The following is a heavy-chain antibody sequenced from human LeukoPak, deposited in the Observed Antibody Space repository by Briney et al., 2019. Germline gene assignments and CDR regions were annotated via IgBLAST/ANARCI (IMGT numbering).Heavy chain of an antibody. V-gene: IGHV4-30-4*01. CDR2: FYYSGST. CDR3: AKRGGDGVDY. CDR1: GGSISSGDYY. J-gene: IGHJ4*02. D-gene: IGHD3-16*01. Sequence: SETLSLTCTVSGGSISSGDYYWSWIRQPPGKGLEWIGYFYYSGSTYYNPSLKSRVTISVDTSKNQFSLKLSSVTAADTAVYYCAKRGGDGVDYWGQGTLVTVPS.